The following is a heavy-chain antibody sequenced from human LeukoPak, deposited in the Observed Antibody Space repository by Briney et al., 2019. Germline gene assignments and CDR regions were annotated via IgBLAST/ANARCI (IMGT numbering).Heavy chain of an antibody. CDR2: IYSSGST. J-gene: IGHJ6*03. Sequence: PSETLSLTCTVSGVSLSSGSYYWSWIRQSAGKGLEWIGRIYSSGSTNYNPSLKSQVTISVDTSKNQFSLKLSSVTAADTAVYYCARDPYYYYMDVRGKGTTVTVSS. CDR1: GVSLSSGSYY. V-gene: IGHV4-61*02. CDR3: ARDPYYYYMDV.